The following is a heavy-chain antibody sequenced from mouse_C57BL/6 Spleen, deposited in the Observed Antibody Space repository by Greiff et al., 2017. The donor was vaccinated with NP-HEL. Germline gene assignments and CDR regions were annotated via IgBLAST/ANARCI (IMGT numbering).Heavy chain of an antibody. D-gene: IGHD1-1*01. CDR1: GYTFTSYW. J-gene: IGHJ1*03. CDR3: ARGDYGSSYRGYFDV. V-gene: IGHV1-72*01. Sequence: QVQLQQPGAELVKPGASVKLSCKASGYTFTSYWMHWVKQRPGRGLEWIGRIDPNSGGTKYNEKFKSKATLTVDKPTSTAYMQLSSLTSEDSAVYYCARGDYGSSYRGYFDVWGTGTTVTVSS. CDR2: IDPNSGGT.